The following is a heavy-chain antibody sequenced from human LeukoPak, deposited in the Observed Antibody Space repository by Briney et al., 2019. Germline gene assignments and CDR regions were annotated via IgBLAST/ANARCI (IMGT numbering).Heavy chain of an antibody. CDR1: GGSMSGSY. V-gene: IGHV4-59*01. J-gene: IGHJ1*01. Sequence: PSETLSLTCTVSGGSMSGSYWSRTRQPPGKGLEWIGSIHYTGSTNYNPSLKSRLTISLDTSKSQFSVKLNSVTAADTAVYYCAKDRVPGGYWGQGTLVTVSS. CDR3: AKDRVPGGY. CDR2: IHYTGST. D-gene: IGHD1-1*01.